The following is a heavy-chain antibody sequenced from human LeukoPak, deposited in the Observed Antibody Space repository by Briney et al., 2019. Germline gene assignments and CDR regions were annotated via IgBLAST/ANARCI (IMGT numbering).Heavy chain of an antibody. Sequence: GGSLRLSCAASGFTFSRYGMHGVRQAPGKGREGGAVIRKDGSIIYNADAVKGRFTISRDNSKNTLYLQMNSLRADDTAVYYCAKDTPLCSFDYWGQGTLLTLSP. CDR3: AKDTPLCSFDY. CDR1: GFTFSRYG. V-gene: IGHV3-30*02. D-gene: IGHD3-10*02. J-gene: IGHJ4*02. CDR2: IRKDGSII.